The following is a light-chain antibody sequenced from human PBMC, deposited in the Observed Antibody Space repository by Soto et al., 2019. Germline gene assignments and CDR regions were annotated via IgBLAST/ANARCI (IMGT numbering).Light chain of an antibody. CDR3: VQLTHFPWT. CDR2: LIS. J-gene: IGKJ1*01. Sequence: DVVMTQTPLSSPVTLGQPASISCRSSESLVHSDGRTYLSWLQQRPGQPPRLLLYLISNRFSGVPDRFSVSGAGTDFTLKISRVEAEDVGVYYCVQLTHFPWTFGQGTKVEIK. V-gene: IGKV2-24*01. CDR1: ESLVHSDGRTY.